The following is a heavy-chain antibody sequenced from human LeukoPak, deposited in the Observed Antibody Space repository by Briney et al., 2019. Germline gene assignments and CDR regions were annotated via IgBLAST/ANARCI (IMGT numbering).Heavy chain of an antibody. J-gene: IGHJ6*02. CDR1: GFTFSSYW. D-gene: IGHD2-15*01. Sequence: GGSLRLSCAASGFTFSSYWMHWVRQAPGKGLVWVSRINSDGSSTSYADSVKGRFTISRDNAKNTLYLQMNSLRAEDTAVYYCASEQGWSDSHYGMDVWGQGTTVTVSS. CDR3: ASEQGWSDSHYGMDV. CDR2: INSDGSST. V-gene: IGHV3-74*01.